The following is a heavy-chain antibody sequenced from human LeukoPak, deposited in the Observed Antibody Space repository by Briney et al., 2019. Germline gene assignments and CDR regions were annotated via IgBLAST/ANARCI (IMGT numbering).Heavy chain of an antibody. V-gene: IGHV4-59*01. J-gene: IGHJ6*03. CDR3: ARVGGYCSGGSCYYNYYYMDV. CDR1: GGSISSYY. D-gene: IGHD2-15*01. Sequence: PSETLSLTCTVSGGSISSYYWSWIRQPPGKGLEWIGYIYYSGSTNYNPSLKSRVTISVDTSKNQFSLKLSSVTAADTAVYYCARVGGYCSGGSCYYNYYYMDVWGKGTTATVSS. CDR2: IYYSGST.